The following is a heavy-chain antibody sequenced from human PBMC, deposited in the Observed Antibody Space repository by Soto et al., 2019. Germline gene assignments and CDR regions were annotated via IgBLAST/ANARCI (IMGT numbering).Heavy chain of an antibody. V-gene: IGHV3-7*03. CDR3: ARDVTMVRGADDAFDI. Sequence: PGESLKISCAASGFTFSSYWMSWVRQAPGKGLEWVANIKQDGSEKYYVDSVKGRFTISRDNAKNSLYLQMNSLRAEDTAVYYCARDVTMVRGADDAFDIWGQGTMVTVSS. D-gene: IGHD3-10*01. CDR2: IKQDGSEK. J-gene: IGHJ3*02. CDR1: GFTFSSYW.